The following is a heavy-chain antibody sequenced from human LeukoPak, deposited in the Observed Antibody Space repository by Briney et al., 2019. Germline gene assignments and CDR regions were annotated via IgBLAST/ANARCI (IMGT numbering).Heavy chain of an antibody. CDR2: IRSKAYGGTT. CDR1: GFTFSSYA. D-gene: IGHD4-17*01. J-gene: IGHJ4*02. V-gene: IGHV3-49*04. CDR3: TRGYYGDFDY. Sequence: GGSLRLSCAASGFTFSSYAMSWVRQAPGKGLEWVGFIRSKAYGGTTEFAASVKGRFTLSRDDSKSIAYLQMNSLKTEDTAVYYCTRGYYGDFDYWGQGTLVTVSA.